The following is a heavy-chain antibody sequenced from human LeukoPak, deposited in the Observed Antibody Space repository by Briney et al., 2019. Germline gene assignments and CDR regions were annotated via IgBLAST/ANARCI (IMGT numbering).Heavy chain of an antibody. D-gene: IGHD3-10*01. J-gene: IGHJ5*02. CDR2: INHSGST. V-gene: IGHV4-34*01. CDR1: GGSFSGYY. Sequence: LETLSLTCAVYGGSFSGYYWSWIRQPPGKGLEWIGEINHSGSTNYNPSLKSRVTISVDTSKNQFSLKLSSVTAADTAVYYCARGHFNWALAMVRGVISWFDPWGQGTLVTVSS. CDR3: ARGHFNWALAMVRGVISWFDP.